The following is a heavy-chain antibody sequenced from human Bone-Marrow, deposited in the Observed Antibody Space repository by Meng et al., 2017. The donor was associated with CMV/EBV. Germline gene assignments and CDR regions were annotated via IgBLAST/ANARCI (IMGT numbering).Heavy chain of an antibody. CDR1: GDSISSGGYY. CDR2: IYYSSIT. CDR3: ARLPAATAYFDH. Sequence: CTVSGDSISSGGYYWSWLRQLSGKDLKWIGYIYYSSITYNSPSLKSRLSLSVDTSKNQFSLRLNSVTAADTAVYYCARLPAATAYFDHWGQGTLVTVSS. V-gene: IGHV4-31*03. D-gene: IGHD2-2*01. J-gene: IGHJ4*02.